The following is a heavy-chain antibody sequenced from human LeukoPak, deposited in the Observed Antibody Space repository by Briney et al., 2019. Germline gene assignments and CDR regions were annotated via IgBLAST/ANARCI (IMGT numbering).Heavy chain of an antibody. CDR2: INPNSGGT. V-gene: IGHV1-2*06. J-gene: IGHJ3*02. CDR1: GYTFTSYD. CDR3: ARAVAATNDAFDI. Sequence: ASVKVSCKASGYTFTSYDINWVRQATGQGLEWMGRINPNSGGTGYAQKFQDRVTMTTDTSISTADMELSRLRSDDTAVYYCARAVAATNDAFDIWGQGTMVTVSS. D-gene: IGHD6-19*01.